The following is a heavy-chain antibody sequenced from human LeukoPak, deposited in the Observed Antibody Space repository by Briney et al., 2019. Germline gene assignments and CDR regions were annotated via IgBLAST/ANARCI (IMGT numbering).Heavy chain of an antibody. CDR2: IYYSGST. CDR3: ARAEEAVTTIFENYWYFDL. V-gene: IGHV4-31*03. J-gene: IGHJ2*01. CDR1: GGSISSGGYY. Sequence: SQTLSLTCTVSGGSISSGGYYWSWIRQHPGKGLEWIGYIYYSGSTYYNPSLKSRVTISVDTSKNQFSLKLSSVTAADTAVYYCARAEEAVTTIFENYWYFDLWGRGTLVTVSS. D-gene: IGHD3-3*01.